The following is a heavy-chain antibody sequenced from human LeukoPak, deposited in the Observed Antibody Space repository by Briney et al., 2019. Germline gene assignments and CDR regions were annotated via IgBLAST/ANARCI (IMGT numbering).Heavy chain of an antibody. Sequence: ASVKVSCKTSGYSFSTYFMHWVRQAPGQGLEWMGIINPSGGSTSYAQKFQGRVTMTRDMSTGTVYMELSSLRSEDTVVYYCARGIWSTTVTAYYFDYWGQGTLVTASS. V-gene: IGHV1-46*01. CDR3: ARGIWSTTVTAYYFDY. CDR2: INPSGGST. D-gene: IGHD4-17*01. J-gene: IGHJ4*02. CDR1: GYSFSTYF.